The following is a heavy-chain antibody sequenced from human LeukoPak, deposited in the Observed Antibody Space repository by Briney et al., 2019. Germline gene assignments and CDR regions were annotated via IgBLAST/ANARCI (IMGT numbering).Heavy chain of an antibody. Sequence: GASVKVSCKASGYTFTGYYMHWVRQAPGQGLEWMGWINPNSGGTNYAQKFQGRVTMTRDTSISTAYMELSRLRSDDTAVYYCARLGATSSGKYYFDYWGQGTLVTVSS. CDR2: INPNSGGT. CDR1: GYTFTGYY. CDR3: ARLGATSSGKYYFDY. J-gene: IGHJ4*02. V-gene: IGHV1-2*02. D-gene: IGHD6-25*01.